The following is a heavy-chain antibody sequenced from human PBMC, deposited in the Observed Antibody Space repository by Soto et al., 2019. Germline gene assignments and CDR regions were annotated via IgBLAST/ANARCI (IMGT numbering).Heavy chain of an antibody. CDR1: GYSFTTYW. CDR2: IYPGDSDT. D-gene: IGHD3-10*01. Sequence: LGESLKISCKGSGYSFTTYWIGWVRQMPGRGLEWMGIIYPGDSDTRYSPSFQGQVTMSADRSIRSAFLQWRSLKASDTAMYYCARVEWFGISTNAFDIWGQGTMVTVSS. CDR3: ARVEWFGISTNAFDI. J-gene: IGHJ3*02. V-gene: IGHV5-51*01.